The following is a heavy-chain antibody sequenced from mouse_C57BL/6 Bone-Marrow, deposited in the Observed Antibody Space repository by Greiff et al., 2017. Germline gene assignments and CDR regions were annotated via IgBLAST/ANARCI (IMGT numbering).Heavy chain of an antibody. D-gene: IGHD1-1*01. CDR1: GFNIKDDY. J-gene: IGHJ4*01. CDR2: IDPDNGDT. CDR3: TTRDGSNYAMDY. V-gene: IGHV14-4*01. Sequence: VQLQQSGAELVRPGASVKLSCTASGFNIKDDYMHWVKQRPEQGLAWIGWIDPDNGDTEYASKFQGKATITADTSSNTAYLQLSSLTSEDTAVYYCTTRDGSNYAMDYWGQGTSVTVSS.